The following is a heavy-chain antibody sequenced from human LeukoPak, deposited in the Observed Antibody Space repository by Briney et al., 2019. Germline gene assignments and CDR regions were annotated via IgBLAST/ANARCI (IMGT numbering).Heavy chain of an antibody. CDR1: GFTFSDYY. CDR2: ISSSGSTI. J-gene: IGHJ6*02. V-gene: IGHV3-11*01. CDR3: ARDPHTYYYYGMDV. Sequence: GGSLRLSCAASGFTFSDYYVSWIRQAPGKGLEWVSYISSSGSTIYYADSVKGRFTISRDNAKNSLYLQMNSLRAEDTAVYYCARDPHTYYYYGMDVWGQGTTVTVSS.